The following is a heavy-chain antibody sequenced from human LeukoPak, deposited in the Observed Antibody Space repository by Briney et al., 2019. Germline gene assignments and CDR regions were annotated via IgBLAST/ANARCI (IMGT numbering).Heavy chain of an antibody. J-gene: IGHJ4*02. CDR2: ISGSSSYI. D-gene: IGHD7-27*01. CDR1: GFTFSSYS. Sequence: GGSLRLSCAASGFTFSSYSMNWVRQAPGKGLEWVSSISGSSSYIYYADSVKGRFTISRDNAKNSLYLQMNSLRAEDTAVYYCARETWGSKHPPYYFDYWGQGTLVTVSS. V-gene: IGHV3-21*01. CDR3: ARETWGSKHPPYYFDY.